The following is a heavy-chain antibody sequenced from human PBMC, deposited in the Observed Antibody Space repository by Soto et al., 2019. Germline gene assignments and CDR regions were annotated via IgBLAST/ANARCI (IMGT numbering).Heavy chain of an antibody. J-gene: IGHJ4*02. Sequence: SETLSLTCAVYGGSFSDYYWTWIRQPPGEGLEWIGEIDHRGSTNYSPSLESRVTISVDTSKNQFSLNLNSVTAADTAVSYCARHYTSGDSDTSGGLIDYWGQGTLVTVSS. D-gene: IGHD3-16*01. CDR1: GGSFSDYY. CDR2: IDHRGST. CDR3: ARHYTSGDSDTSGGLIDY. V-gene: IGHV4-34*01.